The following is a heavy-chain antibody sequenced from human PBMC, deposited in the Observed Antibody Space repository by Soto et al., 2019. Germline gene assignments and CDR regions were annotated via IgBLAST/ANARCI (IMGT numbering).Heavy chain of an antibody. CDR3: ARDNGGCMVNA. CDR2: ISTYNGNT. Sequence: QVQLVQSGAEVKKPGASVKVSCKTSGYTFTSYGISWVRQAPGQGLEWIGWISTYNGNTNHAQRLQGRVSMTTDTSISTACMELRGMRSDYTALYYSARDNGGCMVNAWGQGTLVTVSS. CDR1: GYTFTSYG. D-gene: IGHD5-18*01. J-gene: IGHJ5*02. V-gene: IGHV1-18*01.